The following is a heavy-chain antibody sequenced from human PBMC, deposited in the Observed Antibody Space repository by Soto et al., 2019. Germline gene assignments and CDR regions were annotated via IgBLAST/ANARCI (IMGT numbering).Heavy chain of an antibody. D-gene: IGHD2-15*01. V-gene: IGHV1-69*02. Sequence: ASVKVSCKASGSTFSSYTISWVRQAPGQGLEWMGRIIPILGIANYAQKFQGRVTITADKSASTAYMELSSLRSEDTAVYYCARGIRYCSGGSCYSGLVDYWGQGTLVTVSS. J-gene: IGHJ4*02. CDR1: GSTFSSYT. CDR2: IIPILGIA. CDR3: ARGIRYCSGGSCYSGLVDY.